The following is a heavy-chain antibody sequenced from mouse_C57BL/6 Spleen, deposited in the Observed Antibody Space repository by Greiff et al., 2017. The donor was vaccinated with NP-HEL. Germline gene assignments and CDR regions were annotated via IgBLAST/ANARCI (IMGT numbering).Heavy chain of an antibody. J-gene: IGHJ4*01. CDR2: IFPGSGST. CDR3: AHYGSSPYYAMDY. V-gene: IGHV1-75*01. Sequence: VQLQESGPELVKPGASVKISCKASGYTFTDYYINWVKQRPGQGLEWIGWIFPGSGSTYYNEKFKGKATLTVDKSSSTAYMLLSSLPSEDSAVYFCAHYGSSPYYAMDYWGQGASVTVSS. D-gene: IGHD1-1*01. CDR1: GYTFTDYY.